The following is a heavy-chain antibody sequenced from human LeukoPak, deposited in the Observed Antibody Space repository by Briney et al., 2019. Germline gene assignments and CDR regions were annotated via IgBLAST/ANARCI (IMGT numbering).Heavy chain of an antibody. D-gene: IGHD4-17*01. CDR3: ARDPNGDYIGAFDF. V-gene: IGHV3-23*01. J-gene: IGHJ3*01. CDR2: ITGGGRT. Sequence: QPGALLRLSCAASGFTFNNYAVLWVRQAQGQGLEWVSAITGGGRTYYADSVKGRFTISRDNSKNTLYLQMDRLRAEDTARYFCARDPNGDYIGAFDFLGQGTVVTVSS. CDR1: GFTFNNYA.